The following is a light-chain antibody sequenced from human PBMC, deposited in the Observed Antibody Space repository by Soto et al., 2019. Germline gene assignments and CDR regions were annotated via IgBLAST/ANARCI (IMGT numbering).Light chain of an antibody. Sequence: QSVLTQPPSVSGTPGQRVTISCTGSSSNIGAGYDVHWYQQLPGTSPKLLIYGNSNRPSGVPDRFNGSKSGTSASLAITGRQAENEADYYCQYYDISQSGVVFGGGTKLTVL. V-gene: IGLV1-40*01. CDR1: SSNIGAGYD. CDR2: GNS. J-gene: IGLJ2*01. CDR3: QYYDISQSGVV.